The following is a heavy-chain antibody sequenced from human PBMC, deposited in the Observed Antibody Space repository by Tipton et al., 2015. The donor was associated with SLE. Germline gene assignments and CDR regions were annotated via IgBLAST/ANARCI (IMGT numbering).Heavy chain of an antibody. Sequence: QSGAEVKKPGSSVKVSCKASGGTFSSYAISWVRQAPGQGLERMGGIIPIFGTANYVQKFQGRVTITTDESTSTAYMELSSLRSEDTAVYYRARANPIAAAGIDFDYWGQGTLVTVSS. CDR2: IIPIFGTA. V-gene: IGHV1-69*05. CDR1: GGTFSSYA. CDR3: ARANPIAAAGIDFDY. J-gene: IGHJ4*02. D-gene: IGHD6-13*01.